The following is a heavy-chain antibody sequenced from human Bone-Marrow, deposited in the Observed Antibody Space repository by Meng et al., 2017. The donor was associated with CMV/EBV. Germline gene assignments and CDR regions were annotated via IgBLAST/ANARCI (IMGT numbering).Heavy chain of an antibody. CDR3: AKDTYSSGWHIFDY. D-gene: IGHD6-19*01. CDR2: ISGSGSST. J-gene: IGHJ4*02. CDR1: GITFKNYA. Sequence: SGITFKNYAMGWVRQAPGKGLEWVSTISGSGSSTYYADSVKGRFTISRDNSKNTLDLQMNSLTAEDTAIYYCAKDTYSSGWHIFDYWGQGTLVTVSS. V-gene: IGHV3-23*01.